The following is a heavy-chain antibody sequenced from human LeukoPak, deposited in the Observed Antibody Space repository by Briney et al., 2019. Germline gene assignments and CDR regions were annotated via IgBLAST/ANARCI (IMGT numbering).Heavy chain of an antibody. J-gene: IGHJ3*02. CDR3: AGGIDYYDDNGEAFDI. V-gene: IGHV3-53*01. Sequence: GGSLTLSCAASGFTLSSDYMTWGRQAPGKGLEWISVIYSAGTTYYADSVKGRFTISRDTSQNTVYLPMNSLRAEDTAFYYFAGGIDYYDDNGEAFDIWGQGTMVTVSS. CDR1: GFTLSSDY. D-gene: IGHD3-22*01. CDR2: IYSAGTT.